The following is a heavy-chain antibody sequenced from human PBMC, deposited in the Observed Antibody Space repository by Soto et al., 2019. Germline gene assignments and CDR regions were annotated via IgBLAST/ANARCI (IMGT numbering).Heavy chain of an antibody. D-gene: IGHD4-17*01. J-gene: IGHJ4*02. CDR3: ARVGGDDFGDSGGFDY. CDR2: IYYSGRT. Sequence: SETLSLTCTFSGGPIRDYFWSWIRQPPGKGLEWIGYIYYSGRTNYNPSLKSRVSISVDTSKNHLSLQLRSVTAADTAVYYCARVGGDDFGDSGGFDYWGRGTMVTVSS. CDR1: GGPIRDYF. V-gene: IGHV4-59*01.